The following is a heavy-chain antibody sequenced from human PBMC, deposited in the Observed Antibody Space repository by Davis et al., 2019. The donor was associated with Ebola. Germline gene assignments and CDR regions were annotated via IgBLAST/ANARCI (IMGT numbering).Heavy chain of an antibody. J-gene: IGHJ4*02. CDR3: TKDAVNAGTDY. Sequence: SLNISCLVSGFTSEDRATHWVRQRPGKGLEWGSGISWNSYGKGYADSVKGRFTISRDNARNSVYLQMNSLRAEDTALYYCTKDAVNAGTDYWGRGTQVIVSS. D-gene: IGHD6-13*01. CDR1: GFTSEDRA. CDR2: ISWNSYGK. V-gene: IGHV3-9*02.